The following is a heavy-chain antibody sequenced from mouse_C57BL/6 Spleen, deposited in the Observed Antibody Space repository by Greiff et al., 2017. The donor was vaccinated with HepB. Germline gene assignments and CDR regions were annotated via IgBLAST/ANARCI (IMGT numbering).Heavy chain of an antibody. CDR1: GYAFSSYW. D-gene: IGHD1-1*01. J-gene: IGHJ3*01. Sequence: LVESGAELVKPGASVKISCKASGYAFSSYWMNWVKQRPGKGLEWIGQIYPGDGDTNYNGKFKGKATLTADKSSSTAYMQLSSLTSEDSAVYFCARSGYYGLAYWGQGTLVTVSA. V-gene: IGHV1-80*01. CDR2: IYPGDGDT. CDR3: ARSGYYGLAY.